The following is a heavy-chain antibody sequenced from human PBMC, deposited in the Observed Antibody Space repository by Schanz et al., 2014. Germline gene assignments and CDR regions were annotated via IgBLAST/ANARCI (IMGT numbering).Heavy chain of an antibody. D-gene: IGHD1-26*01. J-gene: IGHJ4*02. Sequence: EVQLVESGGGWVQPGGSLRLSCTASGFTFSSYSMNWVRQAPGKGLEWVSYISSSSSTRYYADSVKGRFTISRDNAKNSLFLQMNSLRAEDTAVYYCARDHTTESYYSAGPPIDYWGQGTLXTVSS. CDR1: GFTFSSYS. CDR2: ISSSSSTR. V-gene: IGHV3-48*01. CDR3: ARDHTTESYYSAGPPIDY.